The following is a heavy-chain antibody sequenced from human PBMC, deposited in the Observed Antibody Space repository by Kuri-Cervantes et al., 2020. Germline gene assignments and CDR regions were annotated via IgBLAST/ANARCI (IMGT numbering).Heavy chain of an antibody. CDR3: ARKDVISDFDY. Sequence: GGSLRLSCAASGFTFSDYYMSWVRQARGKGLEWGSAVSDSGGTTYYADSVKGRVTISRDNSKATLSLQMNSLRAGDTAVYYCARKDVISDFDYWGQGTLVTVSS. J-gene: IGHJ4*02. CDR2: VSDSGGTT. D-gene: IGHD3-9*01. CDR1: GFTFSDYY. V-gene: IGHV3-23*01.